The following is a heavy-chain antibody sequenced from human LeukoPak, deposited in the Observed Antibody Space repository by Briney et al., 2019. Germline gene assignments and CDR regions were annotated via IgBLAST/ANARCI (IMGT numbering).Heavy chain of an antibody. CDR1: GFTFSIYA. J-gene: IGHJ5*02. CDR3: ARDEHPEVGATDWFDP. Sequence: GGSLRLSCAASGFTFSIYAMHWVRQAPGKGLEWVAIISYDGSNKYYADSVKGRFTISRDNSKNTLYLRMNSLRAEDTAVYYYARDEHPEVGATDWFDPWGQGTLVTVSS. CDR2: ISYDGSNK. V-gene: IGHV3-30*04. D-gene: IGHD1-26*01.